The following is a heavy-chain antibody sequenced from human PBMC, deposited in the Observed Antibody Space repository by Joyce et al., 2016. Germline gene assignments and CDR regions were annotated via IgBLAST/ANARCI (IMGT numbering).Heavy chain of an antibody. J-gene: IGHJ4*02. CDR3: AGDVYGFASK. D-gene: IGHD3-10*01. CDR2: VYHSGNA. V-gene: IGHV4-38-2*02. CDR1: GYSISSGYH. Sequence: QVQLQESGPGLVKPSETLSLTCTVSGYSISSGYHWAWIRLPPGEGLEWIGSVYHSGNAYYRPSLKSRATISVDTSKNQFSLKLSSVTAADTAVYYCAGDVYGFASKWGQGTLVTVSS.